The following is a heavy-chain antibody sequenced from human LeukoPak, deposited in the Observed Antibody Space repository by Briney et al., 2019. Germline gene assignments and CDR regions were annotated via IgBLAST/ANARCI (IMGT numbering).Heavy chain of an antibody. CDR3: AKSGYSDGSGYYAAYYFDY. J-gene: IGHJ4*02. D-gene: IGHD3-22*01. CDR2: ISVSGGVT. Sequence: GGSLRLSCAASGFTFSNYGMSWVRQAPGQGLEWVSGISVSGGVTSYVDSVKGRFTISRDNSKNTLYLQMNSLRAEDTGVYYCAKSGYSDGSGYYAAYYFDYWGQGTLVTVSS. V-gene: IGHV3-23*01. CDR1: GFTFSNYG.